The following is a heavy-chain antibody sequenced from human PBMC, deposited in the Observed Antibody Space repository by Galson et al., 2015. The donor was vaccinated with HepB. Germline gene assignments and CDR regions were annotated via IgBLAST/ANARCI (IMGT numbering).Heavy chain of an antibody. J-gene: IGHJ6*03. CDR2: IKQDGSEK. D-gene: IGHD3-3*01. CDR1: GFTFSSYW. V-gene: IGHV3-7*04. CDR3: ARAYYGNYYFYYMDV. Sequence: SLRLSCAASGFTFSSYWMSWVRQAPGKGLEWVANIKQDGSEKYYVDSVKGRFTISRDNAKNSLYLQMNSLRAEDTAVYYCARAYYGNYYFYYMDVWGKGTTVTVSS.